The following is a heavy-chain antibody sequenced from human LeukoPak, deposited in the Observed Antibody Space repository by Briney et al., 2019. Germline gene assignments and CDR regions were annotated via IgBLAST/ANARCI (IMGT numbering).Heavy chain of an antibody. V-gene: IGHV3-7*01. D-gene: IGHD4-17*01. Sequence: GGSLRLSCAASGFPFSAYWMRWVRQAPGKGLEWVANIKQDGSDKYYVDSVKGRFTIARDNAKNSLLLQMNSLRAEATAVYYCATAPTDYGDGSSPGYWGQGTLVTVSS. CDR1: GFPFSAYW. CDR2: IKQDGSDK. CDR3: ATAPTDYGDGSSPGY. J-gene: IGHJ4*02.